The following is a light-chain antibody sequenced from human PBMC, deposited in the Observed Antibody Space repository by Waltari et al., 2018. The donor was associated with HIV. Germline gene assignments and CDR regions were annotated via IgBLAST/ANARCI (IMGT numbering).Light chain of an antibody. CDR3: CSFAGTNTI. J-gene: IGLJ2*01. CDR2: DVS. CDR1: YSDVGDSHY. Sequence: QSALTQPRSVSGSPGQSVTLSCTGTYSDVGDSHYVSLYQQHPGKAPKLMIYDVSQRPSGVPDRFSGSKSGNTASLTISGLQADDDADYYCCSFAGTNTIFGGGTKLTVL. V-gene: IGLV2-11*01.